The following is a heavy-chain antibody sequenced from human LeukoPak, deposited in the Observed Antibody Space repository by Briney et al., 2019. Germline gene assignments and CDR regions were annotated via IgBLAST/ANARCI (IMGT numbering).Heavy chain of an antibody. V-gene: IGHV3-30*18. CDR1: GFTFSSYA. D-gene: IGHD3-10*01. J-gene: IGHJ4*02. CDR2: ISYDGSNK. CDR3: AKRGLL. Sequence: PGRSLRLSCAASGFTFSSYAMHWVRQAPGKGLEWVAVISYDGSNKYYADSVKGRFTISRDNSKNTLYLQMNSLRAEDTAVYYCAKRGLLWGQGTLVTVSS.